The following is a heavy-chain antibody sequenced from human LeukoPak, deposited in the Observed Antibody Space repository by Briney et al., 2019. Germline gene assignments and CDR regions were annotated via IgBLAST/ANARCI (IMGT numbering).Heavy chain of an antibody. Sequence: PGGSLRLSCAASGFTFSSYSMNWVRQAPGKGLEWVSSISSSSSYIYYADSVKGRFTISRDNAKNSLYLQMNSLRAEDTAVYYCARDRSTVVTLDYYYYYGMDVWGQGTTVTVSS. CDR2: ISSSSSYI. CDR1: GFTFSSYS. J-gene: IGHJ6*02. D-gene: IGHD4-23*01. CDR3: ARDRSTVVTLDYYYYYGMDV. V-gene: IGHV3-21*01.